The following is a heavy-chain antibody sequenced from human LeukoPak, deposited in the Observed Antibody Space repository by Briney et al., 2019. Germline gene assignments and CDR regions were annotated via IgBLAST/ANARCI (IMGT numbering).Heavy chain of an antibody. Sequence: GGSLRLSCVASGFTFSSYAMHWVRQAPGKGLEGVTFIQYDGNNKYYADSVKGRFTISRDNSKNTLFLQMSSLRAEDTAVYYCAKASMIVVVITQPFDYWGQGTLVTVSS. CDR2: IQYDGNNK. CDR1: GFTFSSYA. CDR3: AKASMIVVVITQPFDY. V-gene: IGHV3-30*02. J-gene: IGHJ4*02. D-gene: IGHD3-22*01.